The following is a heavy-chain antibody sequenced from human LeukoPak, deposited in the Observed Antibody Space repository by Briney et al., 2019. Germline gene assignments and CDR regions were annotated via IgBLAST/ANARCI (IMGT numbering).Heavy chain of an antibody. J-gene: IGHJ4*02. CDR1: GFTFSSYA. Sequence: PGGSLRLSCAASGFTFSSYAMSWVRQAPGQGLEWVSSISSNGGSTYYADSVKGRFTISRDNSKNTLYLQMNSLRAEDTAVYYCAKVVGATTRGYFDYWGQGTLVTVSS. V-gene: IGHV3-23*01. CDR2: ISSNGGST. CDR3: AKVVGATTRGYFDY. D-gene: IGHD1-26*01.